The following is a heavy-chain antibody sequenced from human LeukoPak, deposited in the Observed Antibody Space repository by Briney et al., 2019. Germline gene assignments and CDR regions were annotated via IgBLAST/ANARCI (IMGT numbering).Heavy chain of an antibody. V-gene: IGHV3-23*01. Sequence: HPGVPLRLSCAASGFTFSSYAMSWVRQAPGKGLEWVSALSSSGGSTYYAYSGKGRFTISRDNCKNTLYLQMNSLSAEDTAVYDCAKDCGSYGSGSYYNFIYYYYMDVWGKGATVTVSS. CDR1: GFTFSSYA. CDR3: AKDCGSYGSGSYYNFIYYYYMDV. CDR2: LSSSGGST. J-gene: IGHJ6*03. D-gene: IGHD3-10*01.